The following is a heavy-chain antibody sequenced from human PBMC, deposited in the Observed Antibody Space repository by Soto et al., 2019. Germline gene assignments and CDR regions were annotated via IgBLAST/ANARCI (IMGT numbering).Heavy chain of an antibody. CDR3: ARGRGSGSYSSDYGMDV. V-gene: IGHV3-21*01. Sequence: PGGPLRLSCAASGFTFSSYSINWVRQAPGEGLEWVSSISSGSSYIYYADSVKGRFTISRDNAKNSLYLQMNSLRAEDTAVYYCARGRGSGSYSSDYGMDVWGQGTTVTVSS. J-gene: IGHJ6*02. D-gene: IGHD3-10*01. CDR1: GFTFSSYS. CDR2: ISSGSSYI.